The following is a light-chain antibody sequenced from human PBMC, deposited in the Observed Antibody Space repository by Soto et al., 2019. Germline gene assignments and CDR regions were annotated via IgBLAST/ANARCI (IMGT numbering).Light chain of an antibody. CDR1: QSLSSIN. Sequence: EIVLTQSPATLSLSPGERATLSCRASQSLSSINLAWFQQKPGQAPRLLIYGTSSRATGIPDRFSGSGSGTEFTLTISSLQSEDSAVYYCQHYNTWPLTFGGGTRVEIK. CDR2: GTS. CDR3: QHYNTWPLT. J-gene: IGKJ4*01. V-gene: IGKV3D-15*01.